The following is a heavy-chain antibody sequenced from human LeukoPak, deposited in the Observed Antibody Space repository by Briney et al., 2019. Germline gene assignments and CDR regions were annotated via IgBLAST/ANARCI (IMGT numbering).Heavy chain of an antibody. CDR3: AKDIGYYYGSGSLFDY. CDR1: GFTFSSYG. CDR2: IRYDGSNK. D-gene: IGHD3-10*01. J-gene: IGHJ4*02. Sequence: GGSLRLSCAASGFTFSSYGMHWVRQAPGKGLEWVAFIRYDGSNKYYADSVKGRFTISRDNSKNTLYLQMKSLRAEDTALYYCAKDIGYYYGSGSLFDYWGQGTLVTVSS. V-gene: IGHV3-30*02.